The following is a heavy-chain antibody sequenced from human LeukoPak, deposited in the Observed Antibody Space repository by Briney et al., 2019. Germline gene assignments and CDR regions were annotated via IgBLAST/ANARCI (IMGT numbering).Heavy chain of an antibody. CDR3: AREYSSDWPTRFDY. D-gene: IGHD6-19*01. J-gene: IGHJ4*02. Sequence: GGSLRLSCAASGFTFSSYWMTWVRQAQGKGLEWVATIKQDGSERYYVDSVKGRFSISRDNARNSLYLQMNSLRAEDTAVYYCAREYSSDWPTRFDYWGQGTLVTVSS. CDR1: GFTFSSYW. CDR2: IKQDGSER. V-gene: IGHV3-7*01.